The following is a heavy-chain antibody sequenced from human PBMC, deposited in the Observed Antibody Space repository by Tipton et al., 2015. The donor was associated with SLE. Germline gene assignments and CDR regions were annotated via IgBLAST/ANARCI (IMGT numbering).Heavy chain of an antibody. CDR3: ARGPYDSTWRNGWFDP. CDR1: GGSFSGHY. Sequence: TLSLTCAVYGGSFSGHYWGWVRQPPGEGPEWVGGLYHRGSTYYNPSLKSRVTISTDTSKNEIYLKLTSVTATDTAVYFCARGPYDSTWRNGWFDPWGQGTLVTVSS. CDR2: LYHRGST. D-gene: IGHD6-13*01. V-gene: IGHV4-34*01. J-gene: IGHJ5*02.